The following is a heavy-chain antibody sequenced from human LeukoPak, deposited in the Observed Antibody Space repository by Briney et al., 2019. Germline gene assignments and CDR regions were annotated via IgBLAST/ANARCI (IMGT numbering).Heavy chain of an antibody. J-gene: IGHJ2*01. Sequence: GGSLRLSCAASEFTFRSFNMVWVRQAPGKGLEWVSSTSTDSKFKYYSDSVTVRFTISRDNAENSLSLQMNSLRVDDTATYYCVRGPRSHRSDLTKWYFDLWGRGTLVSVSS. CDR3: VRGPRSHRSDLTKWYFDL. CDR2: TSTDSKFK. CDR1: EFTFRSFN. V-gene: IGHV3-21*01.